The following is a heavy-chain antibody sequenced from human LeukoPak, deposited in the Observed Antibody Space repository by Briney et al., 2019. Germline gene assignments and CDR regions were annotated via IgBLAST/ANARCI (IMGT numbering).Heavy chain of an antibody. CDR1: GGTFSSYA. D-gene: IGHD2-15*01. J-gene: IGHJ4*02. V-gene: IGHV1-69*05. CDR2: IIPIFGTA. CDR3: ARETREFCSGGSCPQY. Sequence: SVTVSCKASGGTFSSYAISWVRQAPGQGLEWMGGIIPIFGTANYAQKFQGRVTITTDESTSTAYMELSSLRSEDTAVYYCARETREFCSGGSCPQYWGQGTLVTVSS.